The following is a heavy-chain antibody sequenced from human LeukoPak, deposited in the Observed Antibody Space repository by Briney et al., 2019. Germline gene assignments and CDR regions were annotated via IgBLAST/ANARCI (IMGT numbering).Heavy chain of an antibody. D-gene: IGHD6-13*01. Sequence: GGSLRLSCAASGFTFDDYAMHWVRHAPGKGLEWVSGISWNSGSIGYADSVKGRFTISRDNAKNSLYLQMNSLRAEDTALYYCAKVAAAGYNWFDPWGQGTLVTVSS. J-gene: IGHJ5*02. CDR2: ISWNSGSI. CDR1: GFTFDDYA. CDR3: AKVAAAGYNWFDP. V-gene: IGHV3-9*01.